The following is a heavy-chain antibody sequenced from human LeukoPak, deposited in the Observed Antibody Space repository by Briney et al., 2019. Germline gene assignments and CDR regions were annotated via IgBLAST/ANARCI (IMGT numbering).Heavy chain of an antibody. Sequence: PSETLSLTCTVSGGSISGGRYYLAWIRQPPGKGLEWIASISYNGIPYYNPPLKSRVTISVDTSKNQFSLKLSSVTAADTAVYYCARESGYPPSKVFDYWGQGTLVTVSS. CDR3: ARESGYPPSKVFDY. D-gene: IGHD2-15*01. J-gene: IGHJ4*02. CDR2: ISYNGIP. CDR1: GGSISGGRYY. V-gene: IGHV4-39*07.